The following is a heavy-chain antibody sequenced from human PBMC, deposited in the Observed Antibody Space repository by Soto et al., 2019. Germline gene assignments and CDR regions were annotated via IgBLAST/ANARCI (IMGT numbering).Heavy chain of an antibody. D-gene: IGHD3-22*01. CDR2: INHIGST. J-gene: IGHJ5*02. CDR3: ARYLSCDSISCQNWFDP. Sequence: QVQLQQWGAGLLKPSETLSLTCAASGGSFSGYYWTWIRQPPGKGLEWIGEINHIGSTNYNPSLQSRVNISVDTSKNQFSLKLSSVTAADTAVYYCARYLSCDSISCQNWFDPWGQGTLVTVSS. V-gene: IGHV4-34*01. CDR1: GGSFSGYY.